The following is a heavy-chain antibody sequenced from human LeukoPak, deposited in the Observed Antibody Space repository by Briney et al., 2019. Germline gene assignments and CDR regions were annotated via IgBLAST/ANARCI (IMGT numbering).Heavy chain of an antibody. Sequence: TSETLSLTCTVSGGSISSYYWSWIRQPPGKGLEWIGYIYYSGSTNFNPSLKSRVTMSVDTSKNQFSLKLRSVTAADTAVYYCARGGWYSYYWGQGTLVTVSS. CDR2: IYYSGST. CDR1: GGSISSYY. V-gene: IGHV4-59*01. D-gene: IGHD6-19*01. J-gene: IGHJ4*02. CDR3: ARGGWYSYY.